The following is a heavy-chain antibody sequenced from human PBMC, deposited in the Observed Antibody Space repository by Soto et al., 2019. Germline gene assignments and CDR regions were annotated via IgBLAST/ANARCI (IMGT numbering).Heavy chain of an antibody. V-gene: IGHV1-3*01. CDR3: AREWGYCSSTSCYYYGMDV. Sequence: QVQLVQSGAEVKKPGASVKVSCKASGYTFTSYAMHWVRQAPGQRLEWMGWINAGNGNTKYSQKFQGRVTITRDTSASTAYMELSSLRSEDTAVYYCAREWGYCSSTSCYYYGMDVRGQGTTVTVSS. CDR1: GYTFTSYA. D-gene: IGHD2-2*01. J-gene: IGHJ6*02. CDR2: INAGNGNT.